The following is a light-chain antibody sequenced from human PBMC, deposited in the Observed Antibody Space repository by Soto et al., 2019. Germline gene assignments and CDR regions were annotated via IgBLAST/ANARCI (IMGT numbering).Light chain of an antibody. Sequence: EIVLTQSTASLSLSPGERATLSYRASESVTNYLAWYQQKPGQAPRLLIYDASNRATGIPARFSGSGSGTDFTLTISSLEPEDFAVYYCQQRSNWPPVTFGQGTRLEI. CDR3: QQRSNWPPVT. CDR1: ESVTNY. J-gene: IGKJ5*01. V-gene: IGKV3-11*01. CDR2: DAS.